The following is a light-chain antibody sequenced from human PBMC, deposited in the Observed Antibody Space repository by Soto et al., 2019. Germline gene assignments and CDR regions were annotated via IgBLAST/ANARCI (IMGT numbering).Light chain of an antibody. Sequence: QSVLTQPPSVSGAPGQRVTISCTGSSSNIGAGYDVHWYQQLPGTAPKLLIYGNSNRPSGVPDRFSGSKSGTSASLAITGPRGGDEADYSCQPYASSRGGVVFGGGTKLTVL. V-gene: IGLV1-40*01. CDR3: QPYASSRGGVV. CDR2: GNS. J-gene: IGLJ2*01. CDR1: SSNIGAGYD.